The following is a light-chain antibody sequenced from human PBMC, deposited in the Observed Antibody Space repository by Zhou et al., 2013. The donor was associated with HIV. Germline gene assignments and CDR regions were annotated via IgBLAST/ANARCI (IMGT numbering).Light chain of an antibody. CDR1: HAY. J-gene: IGKJ3*01. CDR3: QQYEF. CDR2: DAS. V-gene: IGKV1-33*01. Sequence: IQMTQSPSVSAHVGDRVTITCQGSHAYLNWYQQKRGQAPKLLIYDASKLLRGVPSRFSGSRYGTNHSLTISSLQPEDIATYYCQQYEFFGPGTKVDMK.